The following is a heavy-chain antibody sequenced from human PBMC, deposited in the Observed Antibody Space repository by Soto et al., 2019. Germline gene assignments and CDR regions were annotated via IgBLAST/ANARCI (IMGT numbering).Heavy chain of an antibody. CDR2: IYESGIT. V-gene: IGHV4-4*02. CDR3: ATEGHTAKGPFDY. D-gene: IGHD5-18*01. CDR1: GGSIISGHW. Sequence: PSETLSLTCAVSGGSIISGHWWTWVRQSPGKGLEWVGEIYESGITNYNPSLNGRLSISMDQSKNQFSLKLASVTAADTAVYYCATEGHTAKGPFDYWGQGTLVTVSS. J-gene: IGHJ4*02.